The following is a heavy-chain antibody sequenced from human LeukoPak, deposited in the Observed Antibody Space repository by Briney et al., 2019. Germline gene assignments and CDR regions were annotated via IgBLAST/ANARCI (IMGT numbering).Heavy chain of an antibody. V-gene: IGHV4-59*08. CDR3: ARLATDSDILTGSDY. CDR2: IYSSGIT. CDR1: GGSISGYY. Sequence: PSETLSLTCTVSGGSISGYYWSWVRQPPLKGLEWIGYIYSSGITRYGPSLKSRLTISVDTSKNQFSLRLSSVTAADTALYYCARLATDSDILTGSDYWGQGTLVTVSS. J-gene: IGHJ4*02. D-gene: IGHD3-9*01.